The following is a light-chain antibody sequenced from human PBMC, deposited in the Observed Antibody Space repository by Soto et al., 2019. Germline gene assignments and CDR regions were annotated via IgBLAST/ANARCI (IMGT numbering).Light chain of an antibody. CDR1: QSISSY. CDR3: QQRYSTTIT. J-gene: IGKJ5*01. Sequence: DIKMTHSPASMSPSVGDRVTIICRASQSISSYLNWYQQKPGKAPKLLIYAASSLQSGVPSRFSGSGSGTDFNLTIGSLQPDDFATYYCQQRYSTTITFGQGTRLEI. CDR2: AAS. V-gene: IGKV1-39*01.